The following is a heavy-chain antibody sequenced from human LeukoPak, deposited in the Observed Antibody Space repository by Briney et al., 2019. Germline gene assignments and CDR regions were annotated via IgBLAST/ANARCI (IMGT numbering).Heavy chain of an antibody. D-gene: IGHD1-26*01. CDR2: IKQDGSEK. V-gene: IGHV3-7*03. J-gene: IGHJ4*02. CDR1: GLTLSDYW. Sequence: GGSLRLSCTASGLTLSDYWMIWVRQAPGKGLQWVAKIKQDGSEKYYVDSVKGRFTISRDNAENSLYLQMNSLRVEDTAVYYCAARSSGNPYFWGQGTLVTVSS. CDR3: AARSSGNPYF.